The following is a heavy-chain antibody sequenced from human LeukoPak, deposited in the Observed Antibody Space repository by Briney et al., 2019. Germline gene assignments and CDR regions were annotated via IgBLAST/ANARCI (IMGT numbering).Heavy chain of an antibody. Sequence: GGSLRLSCAASGFTFSSYWMHWVRQAPGKGLVWASRISTDGSSTNYADSVKGRFTISRDNAKNTLYLQMNSLRAEDTAVYYCASVVTGTRNSCAFWGQGTLVTVSS. CDR2: ISTDGSST. D-gene: IGHD6-19*01. V-gene: IGHV3-74*01. J-gene: IGHJ4*02. CDR1: GFTFSSYW. CDR3: ASVVTGTRNSCAF.